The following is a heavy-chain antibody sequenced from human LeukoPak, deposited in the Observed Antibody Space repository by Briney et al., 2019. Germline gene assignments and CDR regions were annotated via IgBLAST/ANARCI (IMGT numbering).Heavy chain of an antibody. CDR1: GGSISSYY. V-gene: IGHV4-4*07. Sequence: PSETLSLTCTVSGGSISSYYWSWIRQPAGKGLEWIGRIYTSGSTNYNPSLKSRVTMSVDASKNQFSLKLSSVTAADTAVYYCASVGFYDILTGYQEDYWGQGTLVTVSS. CDR3: ASVGFYDILTGYQEDY. J-gene: IGHJ4*02. CDR2: IYTSGST. D-gene: IGHD3-9*01.